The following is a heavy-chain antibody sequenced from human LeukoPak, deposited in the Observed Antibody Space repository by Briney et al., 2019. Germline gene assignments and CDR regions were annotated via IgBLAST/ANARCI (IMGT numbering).Heavy chain of an antibody. D-gene: IGHD6-13*01. V-gene: IGHV3-15*01. CDR1: GFTFTNAW. CDR3: TTVRGSSYQYFQR. CDR2: IKSKTDGGTT. J-gene: IGHJ1*01. Sequence: GGSLRLSCASSGFTFTNAWMSWVRQAPGKGLEWVGRIKSKTDGGTTDYAAPVKGRFTISRDDSKTTLYLQMNSLKTEDTAVYYCTTVRGSSYQYFQRWGQGTLVTVSS.